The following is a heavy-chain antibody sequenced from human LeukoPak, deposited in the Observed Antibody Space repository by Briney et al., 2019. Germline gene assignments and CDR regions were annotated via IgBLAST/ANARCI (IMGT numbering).Heavy chain of an antibody. Sequence: GGSLRLSCAASGFTFSSYEMNWVRQAPGKGLEWVSYISSSGSTIYYADSVKGRFTISRDNAKNSLYLQMNSLRAEDTAVYYCASSDHYGSGSFDYWGQGTLVTVSS. CDR3: ASSDHYGSGSFDY. V-gene: IGHV3-48*03. J-gene: IGHJ4*02. D-gene: IGHD3-10*01. CDR2: ISSSGSTI. CDR1: GFTFSSYE.